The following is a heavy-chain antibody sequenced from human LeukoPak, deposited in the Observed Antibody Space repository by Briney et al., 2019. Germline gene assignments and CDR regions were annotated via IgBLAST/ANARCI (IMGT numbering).Heavy chain of an antibody. CDR1: GGSISSYY. J-gene: IGHJ1*01. CDR3: ARGSWSVYYKALEYFHH. D-gene: IGHD3-3*01. V-gene: IGHV4-59*08. Sequence: SETLSLTCTVSGGSISSYYWSWIRQPPGKGLEWIGYIYYSGSTNYNPSLQSRVTISVDTSKNHFSLKLSSVTAADTAVYYCARGSWSVYYKALEYFHHWGQGTLVTVSS. CDR2: IYYSGST.